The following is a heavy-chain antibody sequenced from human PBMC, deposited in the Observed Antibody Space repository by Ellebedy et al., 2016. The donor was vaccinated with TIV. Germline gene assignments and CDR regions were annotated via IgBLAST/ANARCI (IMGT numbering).Heavy chain of an antibody. J-gene: IGHJ4*02. D-gene: IGHD6-13*01. Sequence: MPSETLSLTCTVSGGSISSYYWSWIRQSPEKGLEWIGYIYYSGSTNYNPSLKSRVTISVDMSKSQFSLKLTSVTAADTAVYYCARAYSSRWPEGFDYWGQGTLVTVSS. CDR2: IYYSGST. V-gene: IGHV4-59*03. CDR3: ARAYSSRWPEGFDY. CDR1: GGSISSYY.